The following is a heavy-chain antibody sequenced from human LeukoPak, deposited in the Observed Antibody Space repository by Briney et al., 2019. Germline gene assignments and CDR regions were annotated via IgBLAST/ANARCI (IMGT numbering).Heavy chain of an antibody. CDR2: INHSGST. Sequence: SETLSLTCAVYGGSFSGYYWSWIRQPPGKGLEWIGEINHSGSTNYNPSLKSRVTISVDTSKNQFSLKLSSVTAADTAVYYCARETSMGYGDYVGGEDYWGQGTLVTVFS. D-gene: IGHD4-17*01. CDR3: ARETSMGYGDYVGGEDY. V-gene: IGHV4-34*01. J-gene: IGHJ4*02. CDR1: GGSFSGYY.